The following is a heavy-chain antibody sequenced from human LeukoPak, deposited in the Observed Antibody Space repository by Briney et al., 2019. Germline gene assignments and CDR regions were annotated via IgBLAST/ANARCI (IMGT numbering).Heavy chain of an antibody. Sequence: GESLTISCKGSGYSFTSYWIRWVRQTPGQGLEWMGIIYPGDSDTRYSPSVQGQVTISGDKSISTAYLQWSSLKASDTAMYYCARQPLDQAAADYWGQGTLVTVSS. CDR2: IYPGDSDT. CDR3: ARQPLDQAAADY. J-gene: IGHJ4*02. CDR1: GYSFTSYW. V-gene: IGHV5-51*01. D-gene: IGHD6-13*01.